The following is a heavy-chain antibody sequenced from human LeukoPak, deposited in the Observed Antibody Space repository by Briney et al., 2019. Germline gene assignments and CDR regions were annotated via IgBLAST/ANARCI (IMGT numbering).Heavy chain of an antibody. CDR3: ARFIAARPFDY. Sequence: NASETLSLTCTVSGGSISSSSYYWGWIPQPPGKGLEWIGSIYYSGSTYYNPSLKSRVTISVDTSKNQFSLKLSSVTAADTAVYYCARFIAARPFDYWGQGTLVTVSS. J-gene: IGHJ4*02. CDR2: IYYSGST. D-gene: IGHD6-6*01. CDR1: GGSISSSSYY. V-gene: IGHV4-39*01.